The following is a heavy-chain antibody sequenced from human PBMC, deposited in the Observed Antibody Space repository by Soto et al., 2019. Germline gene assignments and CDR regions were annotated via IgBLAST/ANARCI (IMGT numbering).Heavy chain of an antibody. D-gene: IGHD3-10*01. J-gene: IGHJ4*02. CDR1: GDTFNFYS. CDR3: ASSYGSGYRAFDY. Sequence: QVQLVQSGAEVKRPGSSVKVSCKASGDTFNFYSINWVRQAPGVGLEWVGRVNPILSMSNYAARFQGRVTMTADKSTSTAYMELRSLRSEDTAIYYCASSYGSGYRAFDYWGQGALVTVSS. V-gene: IGHV1-69*02. CDR2: VNPILSMS.